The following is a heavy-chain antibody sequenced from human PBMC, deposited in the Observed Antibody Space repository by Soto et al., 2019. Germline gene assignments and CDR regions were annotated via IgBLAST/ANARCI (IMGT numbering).Heavy chain of an antibody. V-gene: IGHV4-59*01. Sequence: SETLSLTCTVSGGSISSYYWSWIRQPPGKGLEWIGYIYYSGSTNYNPSLKSRVTISVDTSKNQFSLKLSSVTAADTAVYYCAREYSSRGGMDVWRQGTTVTVSS. J-gene: IGHJ6*02. CDR3: AREYSSRGGMDV. D-gene: IGHD6-13*01. CDR2: IYYSGST. CDR1: GGSISSYY.